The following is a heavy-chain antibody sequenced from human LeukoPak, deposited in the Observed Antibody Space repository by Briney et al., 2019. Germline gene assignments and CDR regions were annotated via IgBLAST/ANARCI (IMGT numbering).Heavy chain of an antibody. CDR3: ARTKEYSSGPDAFDI. D-gene: IGHD6-19*01. CDR1: GYSFNIDW. V-gene: IGHV5-51*01. J-gene: IGHJ3*02. CDR2: IYPGDSDT. Sequence: GESLKISCKGSGYSFNIDWIVWVRQMPGKGLEWMGIIYPGDSDTRYSPSFQGQVTISADKSISTAYLQWSSLKASDTAMYYCARTKEYSSGPDAFDIWGQGTMVTVSS.